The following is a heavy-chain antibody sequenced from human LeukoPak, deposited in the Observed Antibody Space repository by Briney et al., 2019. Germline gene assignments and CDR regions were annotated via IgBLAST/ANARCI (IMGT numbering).Heavy chain of an antibody. CDR1: GYTFNNYD. CDR2: VNPISGNA. CDR3: TRVAAGTLNGISSYYMDL. Sequence: ASVKVSCMASGYTFNNYDFNWVRQATGQGVEWLGGVNPISGNADYAHKFQGRLTITRNPSIGTAYIELSSLRSEDTAVYYCTRVAAGTLNGISSYYMDLWGKGTTVTGSS. D-gene: IGHD3-9*01. J-gene: IGHJ6*03. V-gene: IGHV1-8*03.